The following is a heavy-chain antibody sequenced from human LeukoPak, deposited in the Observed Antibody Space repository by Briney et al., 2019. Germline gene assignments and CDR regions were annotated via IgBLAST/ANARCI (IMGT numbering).Heavy chain of an antibody. CDR2: IYTSGTT. D-gene: IGHD4-17*01. CDR3: ARLSTVTASFDY. V-gene: IGHV4-4*07. J-gene: IGHJ4*02. Sequence: SETLSLTCTVSGGSISSYYWSWIRQPAGKGLEWIGRIYTSGTTHYNPSLKSRVTMSVDTSKNQFSLKLSSVTAADTAVYYCARLSTVTASFDYWGQGTLVTVSS. CDR1: GGSISSYY.